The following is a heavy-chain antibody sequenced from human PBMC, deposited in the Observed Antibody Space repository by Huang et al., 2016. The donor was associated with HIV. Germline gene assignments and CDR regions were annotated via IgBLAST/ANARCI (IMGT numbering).Heavy chain of an antibody. D-gene: IGHD3-10*01. CDR1: GFTFSSYW. J-gene: IGHJ4*02. CDR2: IKSDGSST. CDR3: ARGSRQGKYYYGSGTAY. V-gene: IGHV3-74*01. Sequence: EVQLVESGGGLVQPGGSLRLSCAASGFTFSSYWMHWVRQVPGQGLVWVSHIKSDGSSTSYADSLKGRFTISRDNAKNTLYLQMNSLRAEDTAVYYCARGSRQGKYYYGSGTAYWGQGTLVTVSS.